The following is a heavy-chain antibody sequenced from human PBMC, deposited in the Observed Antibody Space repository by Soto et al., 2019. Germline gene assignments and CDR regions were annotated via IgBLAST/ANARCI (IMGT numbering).Heavy chain of an antibody. V-gene: IGHV3-30*18. J-gene: IGHJ6*02. Sequence: SLRLSWAASGFTFRSYGMHWVRQAPGKGLEWVALMSFDGSNNYYADSVRVRFTISSDNSKITLYLHMDILRPEDTAVYYCAKEFGWELQLSHPYYNSGMDVWGQGTTVTGSS. D-gene: IGHD1-1*01. CDR1: GFTFRSYG. CDR2: MSFDGSNN. CDR3: AKEFGWELQLSHPYYNSGMDV.